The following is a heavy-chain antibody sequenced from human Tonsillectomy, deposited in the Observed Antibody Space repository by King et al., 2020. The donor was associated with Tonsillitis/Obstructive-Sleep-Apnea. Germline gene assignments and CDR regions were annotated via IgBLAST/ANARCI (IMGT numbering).Heavy chain of an antibody. CDR3: ARYSSGWFDGFDI. V-gene: IGHV4-59*01. CDR2: IYYSGST. D-gene: IGHD6-19*01. CDR1: GGSISSYY. Sequence: QLQESGPGLVKPSETLSLTCTVSGGSISSYYWSWIRQPPGKGLEWSGDIYYSGSTNYNPSLKSRVTISVDTSKNQFSLKLSSVTAADTAVYYCARYSSGWFDGFDIWGQGTMVTVSS. J-gene: IGHJ3*02.